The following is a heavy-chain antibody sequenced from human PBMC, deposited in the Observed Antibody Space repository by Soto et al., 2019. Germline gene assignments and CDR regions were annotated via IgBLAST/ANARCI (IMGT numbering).Heavy chain of an antibody. CDR2: IYYSGST. D-gene: IGHD1-26*01. J-gene: IGHJ4*02. CDR3: ARENSGTYNQFDY. V-gene: IGHV4-31*03. Sequence: PSETLSLTCPVSRGSISSGGYYWSWIRQPPGNAMEWIGYIYYSGSTYYNPSLKSRVTISVDTSKNHFSLKLSHVTAADTALYYCARENSGTYNQFDYWGQGTLVTVS. CDR1: RGSISSGGYY.